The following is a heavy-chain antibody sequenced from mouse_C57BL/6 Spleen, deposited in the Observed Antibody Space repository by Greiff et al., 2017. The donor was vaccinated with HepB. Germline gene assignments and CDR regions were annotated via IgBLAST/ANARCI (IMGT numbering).Heavy chain of an antibody. J-gene: IGHJ4*01. CDR3: ARWLLRAMDY. Sequence: VKLQESGAELVKPGASVKMSCKASGYTFTSYWITWVKQRPGQGLEWIGDIYPGSGSTNYNEKFKSKDTLTVDTSSSTAYMQLSSLTSEDSAVYYCARWLLRAMDYWGQGTSVTVSS. CDR2: IYPGSGST. V-gene: IGHV1-55*01. D-gene: IGHD2-3*01. CDR1: GYTFTSYW.